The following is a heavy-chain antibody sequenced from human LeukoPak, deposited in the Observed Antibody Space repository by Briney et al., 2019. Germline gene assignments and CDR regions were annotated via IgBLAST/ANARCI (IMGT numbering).Heavy chain of an antibody. Sequence: PGGSLRLSCEASGSGFTFGNFGMSWARQAPGKGLEWLSGISGSGYYTYYADSVKGRFTIPRDNSKNTLYIQMNSLRAEDTAVYYCAKDGSWGDYYFYFYMDVWGKGTTVTVSS. J-gene: IGHJ6*03. V-gene: IGHV3-23*01. CDR1: GSGFTFGNFG. D-gene: IGHD3-16*01. CDR2: ISGSGYYT. CDR3: AKDGSWGDYYFYFYMDV.